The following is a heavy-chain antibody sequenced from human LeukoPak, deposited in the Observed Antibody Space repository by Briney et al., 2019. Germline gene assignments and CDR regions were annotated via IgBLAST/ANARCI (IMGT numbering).Heavy chain of an antibody. V-gene: IGHV3-23*01. Sequence: GGSLRLSCAASGFTFSSYAMSWVRQAPGKGLEWVSAISGSGGSTYYADSVKGRFTISRDNSKNTLYLQMNSLRAEDTAVYYCARPISITHKPDYWGQGTLVTVSS. J-gene: IGHJ4*02. CDR3: ARPISITHKPDY. CDR1: GFTFSSYA. CDR2: ISGSGGST. D-gene: IGHD1-14*01.